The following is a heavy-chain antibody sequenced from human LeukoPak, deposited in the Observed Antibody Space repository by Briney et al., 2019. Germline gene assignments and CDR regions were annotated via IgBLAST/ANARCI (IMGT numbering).Heavy chain of an antibody. CDR1: GFTFDDYA. CDR2: ISWNSGSI. Sequence: GGSLRLSCAASGFTFDDYAMHWVRQAPGKGLEWVSGISWNSGSIGYADSVKGRFTISRDNAKNSLYLQMNSLRAEDTALYYCAKDRGSGSTYYFDYWGQGTLVTVSS. CDR3: AKDRGSGSTYYFDY. D-gene: IGHD5/OR15-5a*01. V-gene: IGHV3-9*01. J-gene: IGHJ4*02.